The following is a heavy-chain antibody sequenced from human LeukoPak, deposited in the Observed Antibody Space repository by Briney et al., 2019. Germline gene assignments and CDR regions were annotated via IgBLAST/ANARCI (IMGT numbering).Heavy chain of an antibody. CDR2: IYTSGNT. J-gene: IGHJ6*03. V-gene: IGHV4-4*07. CDR1: GGSISIYY. Sequence: PSETLSLTCTVSGGSISIYYWSWIRQPAGKGLEWIGRIYTSGNTHYNPSLKSRVTMSVDTSKNQFSLKLSSVTAADTAVYYCARGPVNYVWGSYRYYYYYYMDVWGKGTTVTVSS. D-gene: IGHD3-16*02. CDR3: ARGPVNYVWGSYRYYYYYYMDV.